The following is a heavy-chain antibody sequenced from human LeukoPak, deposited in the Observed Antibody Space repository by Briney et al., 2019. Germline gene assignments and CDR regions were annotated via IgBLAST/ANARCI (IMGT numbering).Heavy chain of an antibody. D-gene: IGHD6-13*01. Sequence: GGSLRLSCAASGFTFSDYYMSWIRQAPGKGLEWVSYISSSSSYTSYADSVKGRFTISRDNAKNSLYLQMNSLRAEDTAVYYCARVLGSSSWSHFDYWGQGTLVTVSS. CDR3: ARVLGSSSWSHFDY. CDR2: ISSSSSYT. V-gene: IGHV3-11*06. CDR1: GFTFSDYY. J-gene: IGHJ4*02.